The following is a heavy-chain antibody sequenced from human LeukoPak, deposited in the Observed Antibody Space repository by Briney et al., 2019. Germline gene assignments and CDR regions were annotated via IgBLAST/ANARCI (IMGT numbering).Heavy chain of an antibody. CDR3: AKEGGDWGEGYFDY. J-gene: IGHJ4*02. CDR2: ISSSGGTI. Sequence: GGSLRLSCAASGFTFSDSYISWIRQVPGKGLEWISYISSSGGTIYYADSVKGRFTISRDNAKNSLYLQMNSLRAEDTAVYYCAKEGGDWGEGYFDYWGQGTLVTASS. D-gene: IGHD7-27*01. CDR1: GFTFSDSY. V-gene: IGHV3-11*01.